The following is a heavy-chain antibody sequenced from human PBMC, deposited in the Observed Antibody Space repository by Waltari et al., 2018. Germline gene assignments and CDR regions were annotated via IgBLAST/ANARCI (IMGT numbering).Heavy chain of an antibody. CDR1: GYTFSDYY. CDR2: MNPKSGAT. J-gene: IGHJ3*02. CDR3: ARDLFPNFWSGYGFDI. D-gene: IGHD3-3*01. Sequence: QVHLVQSGAEVKKPGASVRVSCKTSGYTFSDYYLYWVRQAPGQGLEWMGGMNPKSGATNPAQKYQGRVTMTRDTSTSTVYMELRGLTSDDTAIYYCARDLFPNFWSGYGFDIWGQGTKVTVSS. V-gene: IGHV1-2*02.